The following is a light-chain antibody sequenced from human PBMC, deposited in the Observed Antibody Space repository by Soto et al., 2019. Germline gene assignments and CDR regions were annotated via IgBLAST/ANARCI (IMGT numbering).Light chain of an antibody. Sequence: EIVLTQSPGTLSLSPGERATLSCRASQGVSSSYLAWYQQKPGQPPRLLIYGASSRATGIPDRFSGSGSGTDFTLTITRLETEDCAVYYCQHYRTFFGGGTKVEIK. V-gene: IGKV3-20*01. CDR2: GAS. J-gene: IGKJ4*01. CDR3: QHYRTF. CDR1: QGVSSSY.